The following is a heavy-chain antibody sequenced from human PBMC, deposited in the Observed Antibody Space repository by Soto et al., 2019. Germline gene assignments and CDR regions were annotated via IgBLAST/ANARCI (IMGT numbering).Heavy chain of an antibody. CDR3: TRTHFLAAAGTWGWFDP. D-gene: IGHD6-13*01. Sequence: PGGSLRLSCTASGFTFDDYAMSWVRQAPGRGLEWVGFIRSKAYGGTTEYAASVKDRFTISRHDSKTIAYLQMNSLKTEDTAVYYCTRTHFLAAAGTWGWFDPWGQGTLVTVSS. V-gene: IGHV3-49*04. CDR1: GFTFDDYA. J-gene: IGHJ5*02. CDR2: IRSKAYGGTT.